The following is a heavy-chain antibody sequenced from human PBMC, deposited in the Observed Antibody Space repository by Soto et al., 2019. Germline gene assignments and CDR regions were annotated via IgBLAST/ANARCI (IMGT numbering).Heavy chain of an antibody. CDR3: ARDLEMTTVTIFDY. D-gene: IGHD4-17*01. CDR2: ISSSSSYI. Sequence: GGSLRLSCAASGFTFSSYAMSWVRQAPGKGLEWVSSISSSSSYIYYADSVKGRFTISRDNAKNSLYLQMNSLRAEDTAVYYCARDLEMTTVTIFDYWGQGTLVTVSS. CDR1: GFTFSSYA. J-gene: IGHJ4*02. V-gene: IGHV3-21*01.